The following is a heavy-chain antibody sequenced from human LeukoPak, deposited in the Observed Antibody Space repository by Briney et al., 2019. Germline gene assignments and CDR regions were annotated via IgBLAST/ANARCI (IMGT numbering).Heavy chain of an antibody. D-gene: IGHD3-22*01. V-gene: IGHV1-2*06. CDR3: ARAFYYDSSSHFDY. Sequence: ASVKVSCKASGYTFTGYYMHWVRQAPGQGLEWMGRINPNRGGTNYAQKFQGRVTMTRDTSISTAYMELRRLRSDDTAVYYCARAFYYDSSSHFDYWGQGTLVTVSS. CDR2: INPNRGGT. CDR1: GYTFTGYY. J-gene: IGHJ4*02.